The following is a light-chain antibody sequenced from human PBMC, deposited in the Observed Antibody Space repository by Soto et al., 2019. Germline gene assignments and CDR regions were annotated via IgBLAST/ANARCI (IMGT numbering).Light chain of an antibody. CDR1: QSVSSSY. J-gene: IGKJ1*01. CDR2: GAS. CDR3: QQYGSSPRT. Sequence: EIVLTQSPGTLSLSPGERATLSCRASQSVSSSYLAWYQQTHGQAPRILIYGASSRDTGIPDRFSGSGSGTDLTLTISRLEPEDFEVYYCQQYGSSPRTFGQGTKVDIK. V-gene: IGKV3-20*01.